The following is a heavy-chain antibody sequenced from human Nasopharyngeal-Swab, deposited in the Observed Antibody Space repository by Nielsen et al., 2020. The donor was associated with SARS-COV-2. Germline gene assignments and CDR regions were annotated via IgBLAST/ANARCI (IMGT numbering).Heavy chain of an antibody. CDR1: GGTFSSYA. J-gene: IGHJ6*02. D-gene: IGHD3-22*01. Sequence: SVKVSCKASGGTFSSYAISWVRQAPGQGLEWMGRIIPILGIANYAQKFQGRVTITADKSTSTAYMELSSLRSEDTAAYYCASSYDSSGYLQPYYYYGMDVWGQGTTVTVSS. CDR3: ASSYDSSGYLQPYYYYGMDV. V-gene: IGHV1-69*04. CDR2: IIPILGIA.